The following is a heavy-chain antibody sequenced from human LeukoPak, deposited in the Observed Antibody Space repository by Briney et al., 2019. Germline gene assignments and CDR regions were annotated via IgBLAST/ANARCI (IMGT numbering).Heavy chain of an antibody. CDR2: ISYDGSNK. CDR3: ARDPEQFGAFDI. J-gene: IGHJ3*02. Sequence: PGGSPRLSCAASGFTFSSYAMHWVRQAPGKGLEWVAVISYDGSNKYYADSVKGRFTISRDNSKNTLYLQMNSLRAEDTAVYYCARDPEQFGAFDIWGQGTMVTVSS. V-gene: IGHV3-30*04. D-gene: IGHD6-6*01. CDR1: GFTFSSYA.